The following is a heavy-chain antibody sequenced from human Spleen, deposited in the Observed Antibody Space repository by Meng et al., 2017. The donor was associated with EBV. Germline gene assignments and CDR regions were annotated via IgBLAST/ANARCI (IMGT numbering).Heavy chain of an antibody. CDR2: VNPSDGST. CDR1: GYSFTNYY. D-gene: IGHD5/OR15-5a*01. J-gene: IGHJ4*02. V-gene: IGHV1-46*01. Sequence: QGEHVQSGAEVKKPGASLKVSCKASGYSFTNYYIHWVRQAPGQGLEWMGLVNPSDGSTTHAQKFQGRVSMTRDTSTSTLYMELDSLKSDDTAVYYCARATEMTIVFSPYFDSWGQGTLVTVSS. CDR3: ARATEMTIVFSPYFDS.